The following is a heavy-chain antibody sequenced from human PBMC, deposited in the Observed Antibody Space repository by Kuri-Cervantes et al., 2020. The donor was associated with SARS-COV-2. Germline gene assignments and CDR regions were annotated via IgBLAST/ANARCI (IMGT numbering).Heavy chain of an antibody. V-gene: IGHV3-48*03. CDR2: ISSSGSTI. J-gene: IGHJ5*02. Sequence: GGSLRLSCAASGFTFSSYEMNWVRQAPGKGLEWVSYISSSGSTIYYADSVKGRFTISRDNAKNSLYLQMNSLRAEDTAVCYCARGNYIVVVPAATYNWFDPWGQGTLVTVSS. CDR1: GFTFSSYE. CDR3: ARGNYIVVVPAATYNWFDP. D-gene: IGHD2-2*01.